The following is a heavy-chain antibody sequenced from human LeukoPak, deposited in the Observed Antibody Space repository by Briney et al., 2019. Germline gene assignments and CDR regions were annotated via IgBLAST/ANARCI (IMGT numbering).Heavy chain of an antibody. CDR1: GDSINSLDL. V-gene: IGHV4-4*02. J-gene: IGHJ4*02. CDR2: IYLSGTT. Sequence: SETLSLTCTVSGDSINSLDLWSWVRQPPGKGLEWIGEIYLSGTTHSNPSVKSRVTISIDKSKNQFFLNLSSVTAADTAVYYCTGLVGRYSSGLYYYYFDYWGQGTLVTVSS. CDR3: TGLVGRYSSGLYYYYFDY. D-gene: IGHD3-22*01.